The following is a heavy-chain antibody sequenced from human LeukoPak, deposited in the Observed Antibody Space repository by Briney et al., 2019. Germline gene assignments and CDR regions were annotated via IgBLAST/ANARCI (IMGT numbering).Heavy chain of an antibody. V-gene: IGHV1-69*13. CDR2: IIPIFGTA. CDR1: GGTFSSYA. CDR3: ALYCSGGSCYYYYGMDV. J-gene: IGHJ6*02. D-gene: IGHD2-15*01. Sequence: SVTVSCTASGGTFSSYAISWVRQAPGQGLEWMGGIIPIFGTANYAQKFQGRVTITADESTSTAYMELSSLRSEDTAVYYCALYCSGGSCYYYYGMDVWGQGTTVTVSS.